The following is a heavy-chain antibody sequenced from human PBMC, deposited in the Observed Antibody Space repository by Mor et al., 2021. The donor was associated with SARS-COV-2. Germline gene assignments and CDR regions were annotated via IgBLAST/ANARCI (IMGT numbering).Heavy chain of an antibody. V-gene: IGHV3-23*01. CDR2: ISSRGFNT. Sequence: APGKGQECDTGISSRGFNTYYAHTVKGRFTISIENSKNTLYLQMTILSAEDTAVYYCSNDRTYSNPQPFDYWGQGTL. CDR3: SNDRTYSNPQPFDY. J-gene: IGHJ4*02. D-gene: IGHD1-26*01.